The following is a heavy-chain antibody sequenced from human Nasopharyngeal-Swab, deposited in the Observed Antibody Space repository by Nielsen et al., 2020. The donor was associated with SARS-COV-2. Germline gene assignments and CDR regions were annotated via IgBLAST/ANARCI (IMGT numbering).Heavy chain of an antibody. CDR3: ARGNGAFDY. D-gene: IGHD4-17*01. CDR2: INHSGST. J-gene: IGHJ4*02. Sequence: SETLSLTCAVYGGSFSGYYWSWIRQPPGKGLEWIGEINHSGSTNYNPSLKSRVTISVDTSKNQFSLKLSSMTAADTAVYYCARGNGAFDYWGQGTLVTVSS. CDR1: GGSFSGYY. V-gene: IGHV4-34*01.